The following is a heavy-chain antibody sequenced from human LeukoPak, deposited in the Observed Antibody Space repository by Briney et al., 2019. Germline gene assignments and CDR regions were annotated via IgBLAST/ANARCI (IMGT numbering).Heavy chain of an antibody. D-gene: IGHD3-22*01. V-gene: IGHV3-21*01. J-gene: IGHJ4*02. CDR3: TRDQYYYDSGGYYVFDF. Sequence: PVKGRFTISRDNAKNSLYLQMNSLRAEDTAVYYCTRDQYYYDSGGYYVFDFWGQGTLVTVSS.